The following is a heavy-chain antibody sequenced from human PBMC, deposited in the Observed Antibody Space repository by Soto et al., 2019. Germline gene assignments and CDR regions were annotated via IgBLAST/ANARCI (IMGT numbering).Heavy chain of an antibody. Sequence: SETLSLTCTVSGGSISSGDYYWSWIRQPPGKGLEWIGYIYYSGSTYYNPSLKSRVTISVDTSKNQFSLKLSSVTAADTAVYHCARAGDCGGSCYSGYYYYGMDVWGQGTTVTVSS. CDR3: ARAGDCGGSCYSGYYYYGMDV. J-gene: IGHJ6*02. CDR2: IYYSGST. D-gene: IGHD2-15*01. CDR1: GGSISSGDYY. V-gene: IGHV4-30-4*01.